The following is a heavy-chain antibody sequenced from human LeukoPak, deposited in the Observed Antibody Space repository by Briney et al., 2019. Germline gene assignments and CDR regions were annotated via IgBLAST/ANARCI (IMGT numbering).Heavy chain of an antibody. CDR3: AKGLAVSGEDY. J-gene: IGHJ4*02. V-gene: IGHV3-74*01. CDR1: GFTFSSYW. Sequence: GGSLRLSCAASGFTFSSYWMNWVRHAPGKGLVWVSRIASDGSSTTYADSVKGRFTISRDNAKNSLYLQMSSLRAEDTAFYYCAKGLAVSGEDYWGQGTLVTVSS. CDR2: IASDGSST. D-gene: IGHD6-19*01.